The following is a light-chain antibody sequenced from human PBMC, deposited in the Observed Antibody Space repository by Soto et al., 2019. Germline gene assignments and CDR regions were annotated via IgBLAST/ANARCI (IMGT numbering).Light chain of an antibody. Sequence: IMMTQSPATLSVSPGERATLSCRASQSVSSNLAWYQQKPGQAPRLLIYSASTRATGIPARFSGSGSGTEFTLTITSLQSEDFAVYYCQQYNNWPLTFGGGTKVDI. V-gene: IGKV3-15*01. CDR2: SAS. J-gene: IGKJ4*01. CDR3: QQYNNWPLT. CDR1: QSVSSN.